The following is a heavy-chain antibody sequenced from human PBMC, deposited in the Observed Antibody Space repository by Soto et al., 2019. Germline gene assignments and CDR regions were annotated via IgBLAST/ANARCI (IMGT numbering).Heavy chain of an antibody. V-gene: IGHV1-2*04. CDR3: AREWTTVTAGGHYGLDV. CDR2: INPNSGGT. CDR1: GYTFTGYY. D-gene: IGHD4-17*01. Sequence: QVQLVQSGAEVKKPGASVKVSCKASGYTFTGYYMHWVRQAPGQGLEWMGWINPNSGGTNYAQKFQGWVTMTRATAISTADMELSRLRADDTAVYYCAREWTTVTAGGHYGLDVWGQGTTVTVS. J-gene: IGHJ6*02.